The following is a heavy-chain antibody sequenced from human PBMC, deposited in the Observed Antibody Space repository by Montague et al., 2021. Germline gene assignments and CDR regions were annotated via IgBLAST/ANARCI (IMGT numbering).Heavy chain of an antibody. J-gene: IGHJ5*02. Sequence: SEPLSLTCTVSSGSIFHAHWSWVRQPPGKGLEWLGSMFYGGATSNNPSLKSRVTMSIDTSTNQFSLKLSFVTAADTAVYYCAKQDYFVSGTSYKGFDPWGQGILVTVSS. CDR2: MFYGGAT. CDR3: AKQDYFVSGTSYKGFDP. CDR1: SGSIFHAH. V-gene: IGHV4-59*08. D-gene: IGHD3-10*01.